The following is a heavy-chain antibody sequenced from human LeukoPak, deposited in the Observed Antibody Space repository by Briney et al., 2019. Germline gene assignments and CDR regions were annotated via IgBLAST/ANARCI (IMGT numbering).Heavy chain of an antibody. CDR3: ARDGEGQGYCSGGSCYGTDY. V-gene: IGHV3-33*08. D-gene: IGHD2-15*01. J-gene: IGHJ4*02. Sequence: GGSLRLSCAASGFTFSSYGMHWVRQAPGKGLEWVAVIWYDGSNKYYADSVKGRFTISGDNSKNTLYLQMNSLRAEDTAVYYCARDGEGQGYCSGGSCYGTDYWGQGTLVTVSS. CDR2: IWYDGSNK. CDR1: GFTFSSYG.